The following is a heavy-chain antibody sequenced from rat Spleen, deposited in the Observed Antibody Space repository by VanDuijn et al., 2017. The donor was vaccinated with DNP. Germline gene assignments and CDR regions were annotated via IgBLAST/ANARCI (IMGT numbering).Heavy chain of an antibody. D-gene: IGHD1-4*01. CDR3: ARETTGFAY. J-gene: IGHJ3*01. V-gene: IGHV5-7*01. CDR2: ISYDGSRT. Sequence: EVQLVESGGGLVQPGRSLKLSCAASGFTFSDYNMAWVRQAPKKGLEWVATISYDGSRTYYRDSGKGRFTISRDNAKDTQYLQMNSLRSEDTATYYCARETTGFAYWGQGTLVTVSS. CDR1: GFTFSDYN.